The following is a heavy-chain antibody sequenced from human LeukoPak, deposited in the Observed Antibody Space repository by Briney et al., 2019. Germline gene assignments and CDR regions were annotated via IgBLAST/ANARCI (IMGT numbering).Heavy chain of an antibody. CDR2: TSYDGSNK. D-gene: IGHD2-21*01. V-gene: IGHV3-30*04. J-gene: IGHJ4*02. CDR3: ARDRVVGGAIDY. CDR1: GFTFSSYA. Sequence: GGSLRLSCAASGFTFSSYAMHWVRQAPGKGLEWVAVTSYDGSNKYYADSVKGRFTISRDNSKNTLYLQMNSLRAEDTAVYYCARDRVVGGAIDYWGQGTLVTVSS.